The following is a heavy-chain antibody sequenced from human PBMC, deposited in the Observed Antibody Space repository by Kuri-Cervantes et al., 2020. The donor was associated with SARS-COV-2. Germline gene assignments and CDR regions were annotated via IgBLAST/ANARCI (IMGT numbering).Heavy chain of an antibody. CDR3: ASARSPSYYYYYGMDV. CDR1: GFTFSSYS. V-gene: IGHV3-48*02. J-gene: IGHJ6*02. Sequence: GESLKISCAASGFTFSSYSMNWVRQAPGKGLEWVSYISSSSSTIYYAGSVKGRFTISRDNAKNSLYLQMNSLRDEDTAVYYCASARSPSYYYYYGMDVWGQGTTVTVSS. CDR2: ISSSSSTI. D-gene: IGHD2-15*01.